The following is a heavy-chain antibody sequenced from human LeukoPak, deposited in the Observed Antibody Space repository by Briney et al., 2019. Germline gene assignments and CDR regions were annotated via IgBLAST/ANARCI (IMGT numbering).Heavy chain of an antibody. CDR3: AGFEYGGYFDY. J-gene: IGHJ4*02. V-gene: IGHV3-11*04. CDR1: GFTFSDYY. D-gene: IGHD2-2*01. CDR2: ISSSGSTI. Sequence: GGSLRLSCAASGFTFSDYYMSWIRQAPGKGLEWVSYISSSGSTIYYADSVKGRFTISRDNAKNSLYLQMNSLRAEDTAVYYRAGFEYGGYFDYWGQGTLVTVSS.